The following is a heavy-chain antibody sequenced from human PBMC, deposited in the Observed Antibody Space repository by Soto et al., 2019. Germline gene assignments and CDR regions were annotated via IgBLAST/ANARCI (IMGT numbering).Heavy chain of an antibody. Sequence: PSETLSLTCTVSGGSISSYYWSWIRQPPGKGLEWIGYIYYSGSTNYNPSLKSRVTISVDTSKNQFSLKLSSVTAADTAVYYFSRDHTYDFWSGSNWFDPWGQGTLVTVSS. CDR3: SRDHTYDFWSGSNWFDP. CDR1: GGSISSYY. CDR2: IYYSGST. J-gene: IGHJ5*02. D-gene: IGHD3-3*01. V-gene: IGHV4-59*01.